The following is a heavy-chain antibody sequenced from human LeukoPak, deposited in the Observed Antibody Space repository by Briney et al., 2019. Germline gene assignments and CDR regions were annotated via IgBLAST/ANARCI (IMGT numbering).Heavy chain of an antibody. J-gene: IGHJ4*02. CDR1: GYTFTGYY. D-gene: IGHD6-19*01. CDR3: ARASGIAVAGTKELALDY. V-gene: IGHV1-2*02. Sequence: GASVKVSCKASGYTFTGYYMHWVRQAPGQGLEWMGWINPNSGGTNYAQKFQGRVTMTRDTSISTAYMELSRLRSDDTAVYYCARASGIAVAGTKELALDYWGLGTLVTVSS. CDR2: INPNSGGT.